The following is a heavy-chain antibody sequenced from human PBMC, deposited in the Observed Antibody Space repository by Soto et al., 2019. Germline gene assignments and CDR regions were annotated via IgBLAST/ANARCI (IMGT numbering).Heavy chain of an antibody. CDR1: GGSISSGGYY. J-gene: IGHJ2*01. Sequence: QVQLQESGPGLVKPSQTLSLTCTVSGGSISSGGYYWSWIRQHPGKGLEWIGYIYYSGSTYYNPSLTRRVTISVDTSKNQFSLKLSSVTAADTAVYYCARDPGATDGSNSIWYFDLWGRGTLVTVSS. D-gene: IGHD2-21*01. CDR2: IYYSGST. CDR3: ARDPGATDGSNSIWYFDL. V-gene: IGHV4-31*03.